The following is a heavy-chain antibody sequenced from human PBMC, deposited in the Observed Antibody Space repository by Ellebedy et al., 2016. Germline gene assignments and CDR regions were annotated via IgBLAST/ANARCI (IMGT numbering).Heavy chain of an antibody. CDR2: ISGSGARI. CDR1: GFTFTNHA. Sequence: GGSLRLSCEASGFTFTNHAMVWVRQAPGRGLEWVSVISGSGARIYYADSVKGRFTISRDNSNNMLFLEMNSLRAEDTAVYYCAKESRVGVTVAVWYFDLWGRGTLVSVSS. J-gene: IGHJ2*01. D-gene: IGHD1-26*01. CDR3: AKESRVGVTVAVWYFDL. V-gene: IGHV3-23*01.